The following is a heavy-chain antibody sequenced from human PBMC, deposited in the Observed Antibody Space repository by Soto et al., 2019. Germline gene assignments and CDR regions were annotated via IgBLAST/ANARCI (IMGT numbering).Heavy chain of an antibody. Sequence: GESLKISCEVSGYSFTDYWISWVRQMPGKGLEWMGRIDPSDSYTNNSPSFQGHVTISTDKSITTVYLQWSSLKASDTAMCYCARHKAGAYEFFDHWGQGTLVTVSS. V-gene: IGHV5-10-1*01. CDR1: GYSFTDYW. J-gene: IGHJ4*02. D-gene: IGHD3-3*01. CDR2: IDPSDSYT. CDR3: ARHKAGAYEFFDH.